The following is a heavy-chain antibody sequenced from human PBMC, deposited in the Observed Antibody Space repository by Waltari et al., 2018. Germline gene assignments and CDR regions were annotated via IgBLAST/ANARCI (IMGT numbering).Heavy chain of an antibody. Sequence: QLQLQESGPGLVKPSGTLSLTCAVSGDSMSSTDCWSWVRQPPGKGLEWMGQVRGDGKNNYNPVFASRGSISLDTYNKEFSLRVTSATAADTAVYYCARDRGRGLYLDSWGPGTLVTVSP. D-gene: IGHD2-15*01. V-gene: IGHV4-4*02. CDR3: ARDRGRGLYLDS. CDR2: VRGDGKN. J-gene: IGHJ4*02. CDR1: GDSMSSTDC.